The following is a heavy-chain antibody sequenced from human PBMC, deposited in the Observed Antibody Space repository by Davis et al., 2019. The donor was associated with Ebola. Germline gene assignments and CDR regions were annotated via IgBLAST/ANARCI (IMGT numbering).Heavy chain of an antibody. J-gene: IGHJ3*02. CDR2: IKEDGSAT. CDR1: GFTFSSYG. D-gene: IGHD3-22*01. Sequence: GESLKISCAASGFTFSSYGMHWVRQGPGKGLEWVANIKEDGSATNYVDSVKGRFTISRDNAKKSLYLQLNSLRADDTAMYYCARDYYDNSGDGFDIWGQGTMVTVSS. CDR3: ARDYYDNSGDGFDI. V-gene: IGHV3-7*01.